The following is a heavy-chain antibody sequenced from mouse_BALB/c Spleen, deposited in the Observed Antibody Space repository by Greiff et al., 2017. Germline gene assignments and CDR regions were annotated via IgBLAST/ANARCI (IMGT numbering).Heavy chain of an antibody. Sequence: VKVVESGPGLVAPSQSLSITCTVSGFSLTSYGVHWVRQPPGKGLEWLGVIWAGGSTNYNSALMSRLSISKDNSKSQVFLKMNSLQTDDTAMYYCARAGSSSYYYAMDYWGQGTSVTVSS. V-gene: IGHV2-9*02. CDR2: IWAGGST. J-gene: IGHJ4*01. D-gene: IGHD1-1*01. CDR1: GFSLTSYG. CDR3: ARAGSSSYYYAMDY.